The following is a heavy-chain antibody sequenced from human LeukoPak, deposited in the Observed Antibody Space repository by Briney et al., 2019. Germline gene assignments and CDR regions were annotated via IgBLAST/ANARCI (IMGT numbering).Heavy chain of an antibody. CDR1: GYTFPSYG. Sequence: ASVKVSCKASGYTFPSYGISWVRQPPGQGLEWMGWISVYNGNTNYAQKLQGRVTMTTDTSTRTAYMELRSLRSDDTAVYDCARDSGSYFPCWFDPWVQGALVTVSS. CDR2: ISVYNGNT. J-gene: IGHJ5*02. V-gene: IGHV1-18*01. CDR3: ARDSGSYFPCWFDP. D-gene: IGHD1-26*01.